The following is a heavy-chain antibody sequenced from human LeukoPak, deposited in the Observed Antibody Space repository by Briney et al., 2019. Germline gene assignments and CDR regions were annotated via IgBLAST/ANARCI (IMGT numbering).Heavy chain of an antibody. J-gene: IGHJ6*02. CDR3: ARVNWNDARYYYGMDV. CDR2: IYYSGST. D-gene: IGHD1-1*01. CDR1: GGSISSSSYY. Sequence: SETLSLTCTVSGGSISSSSYYWSWIRQPPGKGLEWIGYIYYSGSTNYNPSLKSRVTISVDTSKNQFSLKLSSVTAADTAVYYCARVNWNDARYYYGMDVWGQGTTVTVSS. V-gene: IGHV4-61*01.